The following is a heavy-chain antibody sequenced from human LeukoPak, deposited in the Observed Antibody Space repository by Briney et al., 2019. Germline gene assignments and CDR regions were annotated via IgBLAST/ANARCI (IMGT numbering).Heavy chain of an antibody. V-gene: IGHV1-46*01. CDR3: ARDTFGVDIVATTLDY. CDR2: INPSGGST. CDR1: GYTFTSYY. D-gene: IGHD5-12*01. Sequence: ASVKVSCKASGYTFTSYYMHWVRQAPGQGLEWMGIINPSGGSTSYAQKFQGRVTMTRDTSISTAYMELSRLRSDDTAVYYCARDTFGVDIVATTLDYWGQGTLVTVSS. J-gene: IGHJ4*02.